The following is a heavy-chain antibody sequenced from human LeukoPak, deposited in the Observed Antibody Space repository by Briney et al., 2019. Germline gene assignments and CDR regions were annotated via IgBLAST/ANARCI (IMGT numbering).Heavy chain of an antibody. J-gene: IGHJ3*02. D-gene: IGHD1-26*01. V-gene: IGHV1-18*01. CDR2: ISAYNGNT. CDR1: GYTFTSYA. Sequence: ASMKVSCKASGYTFTSYAMNWVRQAPGQGLEWMGWISAYNGNTNYAQKLQGRVTMTTDTSTSTAYMELRSLRSDDTAVYYCARDSGREGRRAFDIWGQGTMVTVSS. CDR3: ARDSGREGRRAFDI.